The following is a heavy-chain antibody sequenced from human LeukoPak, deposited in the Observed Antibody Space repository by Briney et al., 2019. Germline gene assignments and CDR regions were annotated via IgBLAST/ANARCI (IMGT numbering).Heavy chain of an antibody. CDR1: GFTFSSYA. V-gene: IGHV3-30-3*01. Sequence: GGSLRLSCAASGFTFSSYAMHWVRQAPGKGLEWVAVISYDGSNKYYADSVKGRFTISRDNSKNTLYLQMNSLRAEDTAAYYCARSPSTTGYYFDYWGQGTLVTVSS. CDR2: ISYDGSNK. D-gene: IGHD4-17*01. J-gene: IGHJ4*02. CDR3: ARSPSTTGYYFDY.